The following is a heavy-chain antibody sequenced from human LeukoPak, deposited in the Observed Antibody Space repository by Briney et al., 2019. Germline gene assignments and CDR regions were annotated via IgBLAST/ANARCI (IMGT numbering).Heavy chain of an antibody. CDR2: ISSSSSYI. D-gene: IGHD4-17*01. CDR3: ATEYGDTSGSMDV. V-gene: IGHV3-21*01. J-gene: IGHJ6*02. CDR1: GFTFSSYI. Sequence: GGSLRLSCAASGFTFSSYIMNWVRQAPGKGLEWVSSISSSSSYIYYADSVKGRFTISRDDAKNSLYLQMNSLRAEDTAVYYCATEYGDTSGSMDVWGQGTTVTVSS.